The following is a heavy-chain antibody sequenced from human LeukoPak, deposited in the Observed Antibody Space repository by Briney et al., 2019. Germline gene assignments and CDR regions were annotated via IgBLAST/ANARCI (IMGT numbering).Heavy chain of an antibody. J-gene: IGHJ4*02. V-gene: IGHV4-34*01. CDR3: ARGYDFWSGFTHSEY. Sequence: PSETLSLTCAVYGGSFSGYYWSWIRQPPGKGLEWIGEINHSGSTNYNPSLKSRVTISVDTSKNQFSLKLGSVTAADTAVYYCARGYDFWSGFTHSEYWGQGTLVTVSS. CDR2: INHSGST. CDR1: GGSFSGYY. D-gene: IGHD3-3*01.